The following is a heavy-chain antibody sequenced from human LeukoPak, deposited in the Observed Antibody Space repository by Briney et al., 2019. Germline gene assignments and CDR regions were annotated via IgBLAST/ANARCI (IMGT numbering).Heavy chain of an antibody. J-gene: IGHJ3*02. V-gene: IGHV1-8*01. CDR2: MNPKTGIT. D-gene: IGHD4-11*01. CDR3: VRIDYSNAFDI. Sequence: WASVKVSCKASGYTFTNFDINWVRQATGQGLEWMGWMNPKTGITGSAQRLQGRVTITGNTSISTAYMELSSLRSEDTAVYYCVRIDYSNAFDIWGQGTMVTVSS. CDR1: GYTFTNFD.